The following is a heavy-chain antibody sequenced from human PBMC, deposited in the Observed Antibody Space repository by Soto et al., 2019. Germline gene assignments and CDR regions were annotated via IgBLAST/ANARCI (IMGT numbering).Heavy chain of an antibody. D-gene: IGHD2-21*02. J-gene: IGHJ2*01. CDR1: GFTFSSSE. V-gene: IGHV3-13*01. CDR3: AREGKSRDWDGWYFEL. Sequence: EEQLVESGGGLVQPGGSLRLSCAASGFTFSSSEMHWVRQATGKGLEWVSAIGTADDTYYPGSVKGRFTISRENAKHSLYPQMNSLRVGATAVYYCAREGKSRDWDGWYFELRGRGTLVTVSS. CDR2: IGTADDT.